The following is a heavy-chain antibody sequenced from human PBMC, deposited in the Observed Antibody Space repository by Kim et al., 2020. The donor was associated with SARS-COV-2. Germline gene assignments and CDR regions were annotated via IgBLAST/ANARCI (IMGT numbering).Heavy chain of an antibody. V-gene: IGHV3-23*01. D-gene: IGHD2-2*01. Sequence: VKGRFTISRDNSKNTLYLQMNGLRAEDTAVYYCAKDTYIVVVPAAPPADYWGQGTLVTVSS. CDR3: AKDTYIVVVPAAPPADY. J-gene: IGHJ4*02.